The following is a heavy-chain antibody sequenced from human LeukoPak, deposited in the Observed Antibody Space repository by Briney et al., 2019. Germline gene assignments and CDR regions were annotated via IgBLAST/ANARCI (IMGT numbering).Heavy chain of an antibody. CDR3: ARGANCSSTSCYMDWFDP. J-gene: IGHJ5*02. Sequence: ASVKVSCKASGYTFTSYDINWVRQATGQGLEWMGWMNPNSGNTGYAQKFQGRVTMTRNTSISTAYMELSSLRSEDTAVYYCARGANCSSTSCYMDWFDPWGQGTLVTVSS. CDR2: MNPNSGNT. V-gene: IGHV1-8*01. D-gene: IGHD2-2*02. CDR1: GYTFTSYD.